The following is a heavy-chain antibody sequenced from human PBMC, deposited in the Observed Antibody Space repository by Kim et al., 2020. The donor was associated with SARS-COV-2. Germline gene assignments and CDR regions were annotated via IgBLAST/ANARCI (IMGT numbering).Heavy chain of an antibody. Sequence: TTTGNPTYAQGFTGRFVFSLDTSVSTAYLQISSLKAEDTAVYYCARVLDPWGQGTLVTVSS. CDR3: ARVLDP. V-gene: IGHV7-4-1*02. CDR2: TTTGNP. J-gene: IGHJ5*02.